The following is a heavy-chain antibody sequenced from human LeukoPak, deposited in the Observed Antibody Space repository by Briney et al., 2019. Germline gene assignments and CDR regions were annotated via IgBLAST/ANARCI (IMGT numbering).Heavy chain of an antibody. D-gene: IGHD5-12*01. J-gene: IGHJ4*02. V-gene: IGHV3-23*01. CDR1: GFTFSNYA. CDR2: ITGRGGST. CDR3: GKGGGGDSGHDNFGY. Sequence: GGSLRLSCAASGFTFSNYAMSWVRQAPGKGLEWVSTITGRGGSTYYADSVKGRITISRDNSKNTLYLQMNSLRAEATAVYYGGKGGGGDSGHDNFGYWGQGTLVTVSS.